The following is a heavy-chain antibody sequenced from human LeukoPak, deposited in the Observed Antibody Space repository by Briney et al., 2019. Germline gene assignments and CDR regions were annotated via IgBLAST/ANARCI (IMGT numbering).Heavy chain of an antibody. Sequence: RASVKVSCKDSGFTFTSYGIRWVRQAPGQELEWMEWISAYNGNTNYAQKLQGRVTMTTDTSTSTAYMGLRSLRSDDTAVYYCARDISSEGGLRPGPPVIAAAFGPWGQRTLVTVSS. V-gene: IGHV1-18*01. CDR2: ISAYNGNT. D-gene: IGHD6-13*01. CDR1: GFTFTSYG. CDR3: ARDISSEGGLRPGPPVIAAAFGP. J-gene: IGHJ5*02.